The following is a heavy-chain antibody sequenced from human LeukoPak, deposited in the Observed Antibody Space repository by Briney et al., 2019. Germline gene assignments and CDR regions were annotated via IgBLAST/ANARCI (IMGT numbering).Heavy chain of an antibody. D-gene: IGHD3-16*01. CDR1: GGTFSSYA. V-gene: IGHV1-69*13. CDR3: ARWGVGSVPDDLNWFDP. Sequence: ASVKVSCKASGGTFSSYAISWVRQAPGQGLEWMGGIIPIFGTANYAQKFQGRVTITADESTSTAYMELSSLRSEDTAVYYCARWGVGSVPDDLNWFDPWGQGTLVTVSS. J-gene: IGHJ5*02. CDR2: IIPIFGTA.